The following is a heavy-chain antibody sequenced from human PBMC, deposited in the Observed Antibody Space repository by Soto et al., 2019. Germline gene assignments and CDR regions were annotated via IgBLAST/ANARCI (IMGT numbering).Heavy chain of an antibody. CDR3: ARGGVAGFDY. CDR2: IIPILGIA. CDR1: GGTFSSYS. J-gene: IGHJ4*02. Sequence: QGQLVQSGAEVKKPGSSVKVFCKASGGTFSSYSISWVRQAPGQGLEWMGRIIPILGIANYAQKFQGGVTIQTDQSTSTAYMELSSLSAEDSAVYHCARGGVAGFDYWGQGTLVTVSS. V-gene: IGHV1-69*02. D-gene: IGHD6-19*01.